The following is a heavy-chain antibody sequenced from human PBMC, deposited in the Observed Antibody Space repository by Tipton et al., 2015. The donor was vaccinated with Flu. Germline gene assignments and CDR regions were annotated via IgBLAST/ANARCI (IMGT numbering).Heavy chain of an antibody. V-gene: IGHV4-61*02. CDR1: GASITSGNNY. Sequence: TLSLTCTVSGASITSGNNYWSWIRQPAGKGLEWIGRFYTSGGTKYNPSLKSRVSISVDTSKNQFSLRLNSVTAADTAVYYCARGLSSGWYSAGYFDYWARESGSPSPQ. CDR2: FYTSGGT. CDR3: ARGLSSGWYSAGYFDY. J-gene: IGHJ4*02. D-gene: IGHD6-19*01.